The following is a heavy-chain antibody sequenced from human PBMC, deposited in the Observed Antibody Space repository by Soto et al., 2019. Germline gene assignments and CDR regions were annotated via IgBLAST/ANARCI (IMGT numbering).Heavy chain of an antibody. CDR1: GGSISSYY. V-gene: IGHV4-59*01. CDR3: ARGPADGWELPTPYYFDY. D-gene: IGHD1-26*01. Sequence: PSETLSLPCTVSGGSISSYYWSWIRHAPGQGLEWIGYIYYSGSTNYNPSLKSRVTISVDTSKNQCSLKLSSVTAADTAVYYCARGPADGWELPTPYYFDYWGQGTLVTVSS. CDR2: IYYSGST. J-gene: IGHJ4*02.